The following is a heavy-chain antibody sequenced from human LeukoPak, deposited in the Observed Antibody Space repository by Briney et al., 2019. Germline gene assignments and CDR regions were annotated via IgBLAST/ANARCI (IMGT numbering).Heavy chain of an antibody. V-gene: IGHV1-2*02. J-gene: IGHJ6*02. CDR3: AREVDWSGYYGGDDYYYGMDV. CDR1: GYTFTGYY. CDR2: IKPNSGGT. Sequence: ASVKVSRKASGYTFTGYYMHWVRQAPGQGLEWMGWIKPNSGGTNYAQKFQGRVTMTRDTSISTAYMELSRPRSDDTAVYYCAREVDWSGYYGGDDYYYGMDVWGQGTTVTVSS. D-gene: IGHD3-3*01.